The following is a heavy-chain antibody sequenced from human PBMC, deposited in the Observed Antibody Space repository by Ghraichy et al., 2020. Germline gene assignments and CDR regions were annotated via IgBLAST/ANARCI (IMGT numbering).Heavy chain of an antibody. D-gene: IGHD6-13*01. J-gene: IGHJ4*02. CDR2: MNPNSGNT. V-gene: IGHV1-8*03. CDR1: GYTFTSYD. Sequence: ASVKVSCKASGYTFTSYDINWVRQATGQGLEWMGWMNPNSGNTGYAQKFQGRVTITRNTSISTAYMELSSLRSEDTAVYYCARTQSGSWLEVDYWGQGTLVTVSS. CDR3: ARTQSGSWLEVDY.